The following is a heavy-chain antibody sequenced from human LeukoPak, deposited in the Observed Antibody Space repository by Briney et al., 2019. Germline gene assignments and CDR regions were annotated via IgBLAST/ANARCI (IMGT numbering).Heavy chain of an antibody. CDR1: GYTLTELS. J-gene: IGHJ5*02. CDR3: ATDYYDFWSGYLPPFDP. Sequence: ASVKVPCKVSGYTLTELSMHWVRQAPGKGLEWMGGFDPEDGETIYAQKFQGRVTMTEDTSTDTAYMELSSLRSEDTAVYYCATDYYDFWSGYLPPFDPWGQGTLVTVSS. V-gene: IGHV1-24*01. CDR2: FDPEDGET. D-gene: IGHD3-3*01.